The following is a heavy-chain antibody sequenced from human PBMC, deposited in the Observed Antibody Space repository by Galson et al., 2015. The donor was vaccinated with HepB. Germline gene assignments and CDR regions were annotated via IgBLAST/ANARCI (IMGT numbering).Heavy chain of an antibody. CDR2: IIPISGTA. D-gene: IGHD6-13*01. J-gene: IGHJ3*02. Sequence: SVKVSCKASGYTFTGYYMHWVRQAPGQGLEWMGGIIPISGTANYAQKFQGRVTITADESTSTAYMELSSLRAEDTAVYYCAGSSSWRDAFDIWGQGTMVTVSS. V-gene: IGHV1-69*13. CDR3: AGSSSWRDAFDI. CDR1: GYTFTGYY.